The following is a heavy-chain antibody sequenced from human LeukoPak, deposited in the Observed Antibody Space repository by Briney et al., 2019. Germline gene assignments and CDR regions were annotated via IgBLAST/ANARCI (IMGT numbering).Heavy chain of an antibody. Sequence: GGSLRLSCAASGFTFSSYSMNWVRQAPGKGLEWVSSISSSSSYIYYADSVKGRFTISRDNAKNSLYLQMNSLRAEDTAVYYCARDLFHGQGYFDYWGQGTLVTVSS. CDR1: GFTFSSYS. D-gene: IGHD2-15*01. CDR2: ISSSSSYI. J-gene: IGHJ4*02. CDR3: ARDLFHGQGYFDY. V-gene: IGHV3-21*01.